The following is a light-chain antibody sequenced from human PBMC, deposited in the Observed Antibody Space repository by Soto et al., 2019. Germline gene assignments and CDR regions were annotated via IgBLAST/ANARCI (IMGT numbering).Light chain of an antibody. CDR1: QSVLSSANNKNY. V-gene: IGKV4-1*01. CDR2: WAS. CDR3: QQYHTGPIT. Sequence: DFVMTQSPDSLAVSLGERATINCKSSQSVLSSANNKNYLAWYKHKPGQPPKLLIYWASTRESGVPDRFSGSGSGTDFTLPISRLQAEDLAAYYCQQYHTGPITFGQGTRLEIK. J-gene: IGKJ5*01.